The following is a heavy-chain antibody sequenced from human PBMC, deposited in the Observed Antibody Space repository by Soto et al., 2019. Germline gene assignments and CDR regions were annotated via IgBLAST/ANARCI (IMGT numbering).Heavy chain of an antibody. CDR2: IASSASTK. V-gene: IGHV3-48*03. J-gene: IGHJ4*02. Sequence: EVQLVESGGGLVQPGGSLRLSCAASGFTFSLYEMNWVRQAAGKGLEWLSYIASSASTKYYAVSVKGRFTISRDNAKNSLYLQMHSLRAEDTAVYYCARQSYSGSHPGDYWGQGTLVTVSS. CDR3: ARQSYSGSHPGDY. CDR1: GFTFSLYE. D-gene: IGHD1-26*01.